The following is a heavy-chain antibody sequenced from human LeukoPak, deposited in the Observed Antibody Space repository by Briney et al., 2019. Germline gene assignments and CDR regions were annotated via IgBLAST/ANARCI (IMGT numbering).Heavy chain of an antibody. V-gene: IGHV4-59*12. CDR3: ARAYCSSTSCEFDY. J-gene: IGHJ4*02. CDR1: GGSISGYY. CDR2: IYYSGST. D-gene: IGHD2-2*01. Sequence: SETLSLTCSVSGGSISGYYWSWVRQPPGKGLEWIGYIYYSGSTDYNPSLNSRVTISVDTSKNQCTLKLSSVTAADTAVYYCARAYCSSTSCEFDYWGQGTLVTVSS.